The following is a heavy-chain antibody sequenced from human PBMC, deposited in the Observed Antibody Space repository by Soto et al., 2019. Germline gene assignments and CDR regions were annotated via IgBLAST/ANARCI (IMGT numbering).Heavy chain of an antibody. CDR2: IWYDGSNK. D-gene: IGHD6-19*01. CDR3: AGMQGSGWLDY. Sequence: GGSLRLSCAASGFTFSSYGMHWVRQAPGKGLEWVAVIWYDGSNKYYADSVKGRFTISRDNSKNTLYLRMNSLRAEDTAVYYCAGMQGSGWLDYWGQGTQVTVSS. J-gene: IGHJ4*02. V-gene: IGHV3-33*01. CDR1: GFTFSSYG.